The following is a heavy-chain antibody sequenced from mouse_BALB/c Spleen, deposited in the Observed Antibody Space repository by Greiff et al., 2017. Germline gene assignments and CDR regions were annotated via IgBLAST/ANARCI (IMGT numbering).Heavy chain of an antibody. J-gene: IGHJ1*01. Sequence: EVMLVESGGGLVQPGGSLKLSCAASGFTFSSYTMSWVRQTPEKRLEWVATISSGGGNTYYPDSVKGRFTISRDNAKNNLYLQMSSLRSEDTALFCCARGYGYFDVWGAGTTVTVSS. CDR1: GFTFSSYT. CDR2: ISSGGGNT. V-gene: IGHV5-9*03. CDR3: ARGYGYFDV.